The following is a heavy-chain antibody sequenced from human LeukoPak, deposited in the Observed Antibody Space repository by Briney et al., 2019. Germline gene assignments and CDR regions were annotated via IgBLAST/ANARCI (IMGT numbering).Heavy chain of an antibody. D-gene: IGHD6-19*01. CDR1: GYTFTGYY. Sequence: ASVKVSCKASGYTFTGYYMHWVRQAPGQGLEWMGWINPNSGGTNYAQKFQGRVTMTRDTSISTAYMELSRLRSDDTAVYYCARESGYSSGWGDFDYWGQGTLVTVSS. CDR3: ARESGYSSGWGDFDY. V-gene: IGHV1-2*02. CDR2: INPNSGGT. J-gene: IGHJ4*02.